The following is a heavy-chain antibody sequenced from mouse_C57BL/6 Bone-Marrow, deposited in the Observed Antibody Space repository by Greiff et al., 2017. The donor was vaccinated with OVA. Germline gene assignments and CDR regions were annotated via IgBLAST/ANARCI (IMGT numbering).Heavy chain of an antibody. D-gene: IGHD2-4*01. CDR3: ARWDYDYVLYWYFDV. J-gene: IGHJ1*03. V-gene: IGHV1-69*01. CDR2: IDPSDSYT. Sequence: QVQLQQPGAELVMPGASGKLSCKASGYTFTSYWMHWVKQRPGQGLEWIGEIDPSDSYTNYKQKFKGKSTVTVDKSSSTAYMQLRSLTSEDSAVYYCARWDYDYVLYWYFDVWGTGTTVTVSS. CDR1: GYTFTSYW.